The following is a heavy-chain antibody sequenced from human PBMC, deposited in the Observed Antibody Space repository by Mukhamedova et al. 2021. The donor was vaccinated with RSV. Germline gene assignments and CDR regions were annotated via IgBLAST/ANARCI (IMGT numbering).Heavy chain of an antibody. D-gene: IGHD2-21*02. Sequence: GWISGYNGNTQYAQKFQDRVTMTTDTSTNSAYLEVRSLRSYDTAVYFFARVPGRGDNAGAFDIWGQGTTVTVSS. J-gene: IGHJ3*02. V-gene: IGHV1-18*01. CDR2: ISGYNGNT. CDR3: ARVPGRGDNAGAFDI.